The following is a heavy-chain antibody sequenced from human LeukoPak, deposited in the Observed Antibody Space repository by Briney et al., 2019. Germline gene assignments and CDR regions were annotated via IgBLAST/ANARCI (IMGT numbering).Heavy chain of an antibody. J-gene: IGHJ4*02. CDR3: AKVVSGYYYDSSGYTDY. D-gene: IGHD3-22*01. Sequence: PGGSLRLSRAASGFTFSSYAMSWVRQAPGKGLEWVSAISGSGGSTHYADSVKGRFTISRDNSKNTLYLQMNSLRAEDTAVYYCAKVVSGYYYDSSGYTDYWGQGTLVTVSS. V-gene: IGHV3-23*01. CDR2: ISGSGGST. CDR1: GFTFSSYA.